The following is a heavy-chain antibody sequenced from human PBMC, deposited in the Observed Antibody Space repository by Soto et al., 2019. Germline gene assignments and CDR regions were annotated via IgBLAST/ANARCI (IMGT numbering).Heavy chain of an antibody. CDR3: ARVFSAALRYGMDV. J-gene: IGHJ6*02. D-gene: IGHD3-10*01. CDR2: INAGNGST. V-gene: IGHV1-3*01. Sequence: ASVKVSCKASGYTFTSYAMHWVRQAHGQRLEWMGWINAGNGSTSYAQKFQGRVTMTRDTSTSTVYMELSSLRSEDTAVYYCARVFSAALRYGMDVWGQGTTVTVSS. CDR1: GYTFTSYA.